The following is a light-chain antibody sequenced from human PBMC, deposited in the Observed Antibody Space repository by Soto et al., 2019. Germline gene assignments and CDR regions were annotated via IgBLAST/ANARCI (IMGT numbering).Light chain of an antibody. Sequence: EIVLTQSPATLSLSPGERATLSCRASQNILSNLAWYRQKPGQAPRLLIYGASTRATGIPARFSGSGSGTEFTLTISSLQPEDFEIYYCQQYNNWPITFGQGTLLENK. CDR3: QQYNNWPIT. CDR1: QNILSN. V-gene: IGKV3-15*01. J-gene: IGKJ5*01. CDR2: GAS.